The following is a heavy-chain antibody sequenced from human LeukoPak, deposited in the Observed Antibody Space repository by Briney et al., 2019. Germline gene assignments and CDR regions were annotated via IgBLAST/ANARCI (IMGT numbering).Heavy chain of an antibody. CDR1: GFTFTTYG. V-gene: IGHV3-30*12. CDR3: ARDPNFADI. J-gene: IGHJ3*02. CDR2: IQNDEIDK. D-gene: IGHD1-1*01. Sequence: GGSLRLSCAASGFTFTTYGMHWVRQAPGKGLEWVAIIQNDEIDKFYPDSVKGRFTISRDNSKNTLYLQMNSLRAEDTAVYYCARDPNFADIWGQGTMVTVSS.